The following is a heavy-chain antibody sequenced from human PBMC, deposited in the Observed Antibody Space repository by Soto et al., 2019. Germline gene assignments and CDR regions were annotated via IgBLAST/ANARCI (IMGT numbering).Heavy chain of an antibody. Sequence: QVQLQESGPGLVKPSETLSLTCTVSGGSISSYYWSWIRQPPGKGLEWIGYVYYSGSTNYNPSLKSRVTISVDTSKNQFSLKLSSVTVADTAVYYCARGPMVRGYYYYMDVWGKGTTVTVSS. CDR1: GGSISSYY. CDR2: VYYSGST. D-gene: IGHD3-10*01. J-gene: IGHJ6*03. V-gene: IGHV4-59*01. CDR3: ARGPMVRGYYYYMDV.